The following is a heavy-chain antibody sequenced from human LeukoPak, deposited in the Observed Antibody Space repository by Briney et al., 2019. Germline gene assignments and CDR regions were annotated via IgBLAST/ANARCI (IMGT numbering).Heavy chain of an antibody. CDR2: IYYSGST. V-gene: IGHV4-39*07. J-gene: IGHJ6*04. CDR1: GGSISSSSYY. Sequence: KPSETLSLTCTVSGGSISSSSYYWGWIRQPPGKGLEWIGSIYYSGSTYYNPSLKSRVTISVDTSKNQFSLKLSSVTAADTAVYYCARLGGTAVAAPGWVDVWGKGTTVTVSS. D-gene: IGHD6-19*01. CDR3: ARLGGTAVAAPGWVDV.